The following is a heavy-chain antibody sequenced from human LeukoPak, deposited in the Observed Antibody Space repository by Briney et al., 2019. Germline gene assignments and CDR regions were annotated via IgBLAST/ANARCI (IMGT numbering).Heavy chain of an antibody. J-gene: IGHJ4*02. V-gene: IGHV4-30-2*01. CDR2: IYHSGST. CDR3: ARIAARGQYFDY. CDR1: GGSISSGGYS. Sequence: SQTLSLTCAVSGGSISSGGYSWSWIRQPPGKGLEWIGYIYHSGSTYYNPSLKSRVTISVDRSKNQFSLKLSSVTAADTAVYYCARIAARGQYFDYWGQGTLVTVSS. D-gene: IGHD6-6*01.